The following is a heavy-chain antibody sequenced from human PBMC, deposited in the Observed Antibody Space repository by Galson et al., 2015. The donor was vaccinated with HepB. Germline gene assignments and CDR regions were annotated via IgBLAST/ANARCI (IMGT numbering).Heavy chain of an antibody. D-gene: IGHD6-25*01. J-gene: IGHJ4*02. CDR1: GFTFTDYY. CDR3: ATRGGRQGQHPDLDN. CDR2: ISGTTGYI. V-gene: IGHV3-11*06. Sequence: SLRLSCAASGFTFTDYYMSWIRQAPGKGLEWVSYISGTTGYINYADSVKGRFTISRDNAKNSLYLQMNNLRAEDTAVYYCATRGGRQGQHPDLDNWGQGTLVTVSS.